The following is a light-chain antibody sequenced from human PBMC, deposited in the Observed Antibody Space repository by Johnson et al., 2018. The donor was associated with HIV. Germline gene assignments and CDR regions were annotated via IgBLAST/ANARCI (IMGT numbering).Light chain of an antibody. Sequence: QSVLTQPPSVSAAPGQKVTISCSGSSSNIGNNYVSWYQQLPGTAPKVLIYDNNKRPSGIPDRFSGSKSGTSATLGITGLQTGDEADYYCGTWDSNLSVYVFGTGTKVSVL. CDR1: SSNIGNNY. J-gene: IGLJ1*01. CDR2: DNN. V-gene: IGLV1-51*01. CDR3: GTWDSNLSVYV.